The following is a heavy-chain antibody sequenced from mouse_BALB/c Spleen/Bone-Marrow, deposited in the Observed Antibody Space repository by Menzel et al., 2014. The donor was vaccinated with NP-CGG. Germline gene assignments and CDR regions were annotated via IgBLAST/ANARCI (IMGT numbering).Heavy chain of an antibody. CDR1: GYTFTSYW. V-gene: IGHV1-7*01. D-gene: IGHD4-1*01. J-gene: IGHJ2*01. CDR2: INPSTGYT. Sequence: VKLMESGAELAKPGASVNMSCKASGYTFTSYWMHWVKQRPGQGLEWIGYINPSTGYTEYNQKFKDKATLTADKSSSTAYMQLSSLTSEDSAVYYCARGVGRAFDYWGQGTTLTVSS. CDR3: ARGVGRAFDY.